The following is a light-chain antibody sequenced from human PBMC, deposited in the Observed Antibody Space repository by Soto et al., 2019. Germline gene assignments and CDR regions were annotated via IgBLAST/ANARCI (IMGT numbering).Light chain of an antibody. CDR2: KAS. CDR1: QSISTW. V-gene: IGKV1-5*03. CDR3: QHYRA. J-gene: IGKJ1*01. Sequence: DLQMTQSPSTLSASVGDRVTITCRASQSISTWLAWYQQKPGKAPKLLIYKASSLESGVPSRFTGSGSGTEFTLTISSLQPDDFATYYCQHYRAFGQGTKVEFK.